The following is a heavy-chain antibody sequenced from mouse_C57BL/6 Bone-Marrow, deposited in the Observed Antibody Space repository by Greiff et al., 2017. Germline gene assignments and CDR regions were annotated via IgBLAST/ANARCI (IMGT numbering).Heavy chain of an antibody. J-gene: IGHJ1*03. CDR3: ARDPFYYGSSYWYFDV. CDR2: ISYDGRN. Sequence: EVQLQESGPGLVKPSQSLSLTCSVTGYSITSGYYWNWIRQFPGNKLEWMGYISYDGRNNYNPSLKNRISITRDTSKNQFFLKLNSVTTEDTATYYCARDPFYYGSSYWYFDVWGTGTTVTVSS. D-gene: IGHD1-1*01. V-gene: IGHV3-6*01. CDR1: GYSITSGYY.